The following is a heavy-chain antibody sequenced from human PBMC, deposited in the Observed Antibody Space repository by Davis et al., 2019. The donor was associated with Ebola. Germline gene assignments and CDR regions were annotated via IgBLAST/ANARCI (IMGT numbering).Heavy chain of an antibody. J-gene: IGHJ4*02. D-gene: IGHD3-22*01. CDR1: GFTFSSYA. CDR3: AKEFYDSSGYYPEGYYFDY. V-gene: IGHV3-23*01. Sequence: PGGSLRLSCAASGFTFSSYAMSWVRQAPGKGLEWVSAISGSGGSTYYADSVKGRFTISRDNSKNTLYLQMNSRRAEDTAVYYCAKEFYDSSGYYPEGYYFDYWGQGTLVTVSS. CDR2: ISGSGGST.